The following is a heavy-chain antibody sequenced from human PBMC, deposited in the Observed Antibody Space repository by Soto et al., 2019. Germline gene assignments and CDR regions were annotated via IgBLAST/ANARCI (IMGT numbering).Heavy chain of an antibody. CDR3: VRRIVATETLDY. V-gene: IGHV4-59*08. J-gene: IGHJ4*02. D-gene: IGHD5-12*01. CDR1: GGSIISYY. CDR2: IYYAGST. Sequence: SESLSLTCTVSGGSIISYYWSWIRQPPGRGLEWIGFIYYAGSTKYNPSLNSRVTISVDTSKNQFSLTVTSVTAADTAVYYCVRRIVATETLDYWGQGTLVTVSS.